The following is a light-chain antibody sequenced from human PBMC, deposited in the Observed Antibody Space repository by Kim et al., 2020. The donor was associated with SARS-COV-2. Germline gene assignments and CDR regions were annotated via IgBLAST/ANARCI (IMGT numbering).Light chain of an antibody. V-gene: IGLV3-21*04. J-gene: IGLJ2*01. Sequence: YELTQPPSVSVAPGKTARITCGGNNIGSKSVHWYQQKPGQAPVLVIYYDSDRPSGIPERFSGSNSGNTATLTISRVEAGDEADYYCQVWDSSSDHVVFGGGTQLTVL. CDR2: YDS. CDR3: QVWDSSSDHVV. CDR1: NIGSKS.